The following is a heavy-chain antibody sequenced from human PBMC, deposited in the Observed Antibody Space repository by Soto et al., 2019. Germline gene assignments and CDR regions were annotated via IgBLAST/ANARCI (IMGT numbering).Heavy chain of an antibody. CDR2: IYHSGST. D-gene: IGHD3-22*01. CDR1: GGSISSGGYS. CDR3: ARAGYYYDSSGYYDAFDI. Sequence: QLQLQESGSGLVKPSQTLSLTCAVSGGSISSGGYSWSWIRRPPGKGLEWIGYIYHSGSTYYNPSLKSRVTISVDRSKNQFSLKLSSVTAADTAVYYCARAGYYYDSSGYYDAFDIWGQGTMVTVSS. J-gene: IGHJ3*02. V-gene: IGHV4-30-2*01.